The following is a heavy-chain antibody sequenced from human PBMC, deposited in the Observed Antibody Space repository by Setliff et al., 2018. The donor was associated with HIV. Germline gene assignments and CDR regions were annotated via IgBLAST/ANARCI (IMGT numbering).Heavy chain of an antibody. CDR2: IYYSGST. Sequence: SETLSLTCTVSGGSISSSSYYWGWIRQPPGKGLEWIGSIYYSGSTYYNPSLKSRVTISVDTSKNQFSLKLSSVTAADTAVYYYARHHYSNWFDPWGQGTLVTVSS. CDR1: GGSISSSSYY. D-gene: IGHD2-15*01. CDR3: ARHHYSNWFDP. V-gene: IGHV4-39*01. J-gene: IGHJ5*02.